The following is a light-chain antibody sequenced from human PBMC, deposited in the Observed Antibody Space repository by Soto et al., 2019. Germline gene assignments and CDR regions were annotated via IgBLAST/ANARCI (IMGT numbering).Light chain of an antibody. CDR2: DVS. J-gene: IGLJ2*01. V-gene: IGLV2-11*01. CDR3: SSYAGSYTLV. Sequence: QSVLTQPRSVSGCPGQSVTISCTGTSNDVGGYNFVSWYQQHPGKVPKLFIYDVSRRPSGVPDRFSGSKSGNTASLTISGLQAEDEADYYCSSYAGSYTLVFGGGTKLTVL. CDR1: SNDVGGYNF.